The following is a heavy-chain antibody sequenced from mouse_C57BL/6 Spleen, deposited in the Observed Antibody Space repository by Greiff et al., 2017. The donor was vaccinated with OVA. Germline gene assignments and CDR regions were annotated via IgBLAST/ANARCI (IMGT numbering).Heavy chain of an antibody. CDR2: INPNNGGT. V-gene: IGHV1-18*01. CDR1: GYTFTDSN. D-gene: IGHD2-4*01. J-gene: IGHJ4*01. CDR3: ARNDYDGYYAMDY. Sequence: EVQLQQSGPELVKPGASVKIPCKASGYTFTDSNMDWVKQSHGKSLEWIGDINPNNGGTIYNQKFKGKATLTVDKSSSTAYMELRSLTSEDTAVYYCARNDYDGYYAMDYWGQGTSVTVSS.